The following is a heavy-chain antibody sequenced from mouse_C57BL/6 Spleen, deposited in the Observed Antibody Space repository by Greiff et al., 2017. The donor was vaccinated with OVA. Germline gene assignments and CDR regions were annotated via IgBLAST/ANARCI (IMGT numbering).Heavy chain of an antibody. CDR2: ISDGGSYT. CDR3: ARTPYAMDY. CDR1: GFTFSSYA. V-gene: IGHV5-4*03. Sequence: EVKLMESGGGLVKPGGPLKLSCAASGFTFSSYAMSWVRQTPEKRLEWVATISDGGSYTYYPDNVKGRFTISRDNAKNNLYLQMSHLKSEDTAMYYCARTPYAMDYWGQGTSVTVSS. J-gene: IGHJ4*01.